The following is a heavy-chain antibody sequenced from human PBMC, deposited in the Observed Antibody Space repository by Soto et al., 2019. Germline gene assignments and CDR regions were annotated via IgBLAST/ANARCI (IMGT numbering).Heavy chain of an antibody. Sequence: QVQLQESGPGLVKPSETLSLTCSVSGGSVSSGSYYWTWIRQPPGKGLEWIGYIYYTGATNYNPSLKSRVTISADTSKNHFSLDLTSVTAADTAIYYCARSDVALDYWGQGTLVTVSS. D-gene: IGHD2-15*01. CDR2: IYYTGAT. CDR3: ARSDVALDY. V-gene: IGHV4-61*03. J-gene: IGHJ4*02. CDR1: GGSVSSGSYY.